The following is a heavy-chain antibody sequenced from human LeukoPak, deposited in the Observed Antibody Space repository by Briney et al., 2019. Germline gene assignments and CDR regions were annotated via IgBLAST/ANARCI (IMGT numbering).Heavy chain of an antibody. J-gene: IGHJ4*02. V-gene: IGHV1-2*02. CDR1: GYTFTGYY. D-gene: IGHD1-14*01. CDR2: INPKTGGT. CDR3: ARATAKNDH. Sequence: ASVKVSCKTSGYTFTGYYMHWVRQAPGQGLEWMGWINPKTGGTSYAQKFQGRVTMTRDTSISTINMELSRLTSDDTAVYYCARATAKNDHGGRGTRVTVSS.